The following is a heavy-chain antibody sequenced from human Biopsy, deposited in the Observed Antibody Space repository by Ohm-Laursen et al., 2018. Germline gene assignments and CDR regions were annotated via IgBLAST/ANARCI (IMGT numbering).Heavy chain of an antibody. Sequence: VKVSCKASGGTFSSDIFAWVRQAPGQRPAWMGDVMPFFGTAQYAPKLQGRVSMTADKTTYTAYMELTSLTSEDTAVYFCARHYYDTSGYNWFDPWGQGTLVTVSS. CDR3: ARHYYDTSGYNWFDP. V-gene: IGHV1-69*06. D-gene: IGHD3-22*01. J-gene: IGHJ5*02. CDR2: VMPFFGTA. CDR1: GGTFSSDI.